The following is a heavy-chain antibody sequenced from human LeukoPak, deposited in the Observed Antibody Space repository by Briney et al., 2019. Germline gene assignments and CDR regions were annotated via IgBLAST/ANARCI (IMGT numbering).Heavy chain of an antibody. Sequence: GSSVKVSCKAAGGTISNYVISWVRQAPGQGLKWMGGIIPIFTTANYAQKFQGRVTMTRDTSTSTVYMELSSLRSEDTAVYYCAGDYYDSSGYYVFDYWGQGTLVTVSS. CDR1: GGTISNYV. J-gene: IGHJ4*02. D-gene: IGHD3-22*01. V-gene: IGHV1-69*05. CDR3: AGDYYDSSGYYVFDY. CDR2: IIPIFTTA.